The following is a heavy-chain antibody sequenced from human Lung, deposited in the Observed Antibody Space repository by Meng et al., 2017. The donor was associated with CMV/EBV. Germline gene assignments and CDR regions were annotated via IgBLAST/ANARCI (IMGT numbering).Heavy chain of an antibody. CDR3: AKGGGAGRSASDY. J-gene: IGHJ4*02. CDR1: GFTFSTYS. CDR2: ISSGSSTI. Sequence: GESLMISCASSGFTFSTYSMNWVRQAPGKGLEWISYISSGSSTIYYADSVKGRFSISRDNAEKTLYLHVNNLRGEDTAVYYCAKGGGAGRSASDYWGQGTLVTVSS. D-gene: IGHD3-16*01. V-gene: IGHV3-48*04.